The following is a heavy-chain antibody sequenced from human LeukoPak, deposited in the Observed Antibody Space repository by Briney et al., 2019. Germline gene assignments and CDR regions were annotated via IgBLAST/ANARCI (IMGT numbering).Heavy chain of an antibody. CDR2: IIPILGIA. V-gene: IGHV1-69*02. CDR1: GGTFSSYT. J-gene: IGHJ4*02. Sequence: SVKVSCKASGGTFSSYTISWVRQAPGQGLEWMGRIIPILGIANYAQKFQGRVTITADKSTSTAYMELSSLRSEDTAVYYCARTGTAMGPPLDYWGKGTLVTVSS. CDR3: ARTGTAMGPPLDY. D-gene: IGHD5-18*01.